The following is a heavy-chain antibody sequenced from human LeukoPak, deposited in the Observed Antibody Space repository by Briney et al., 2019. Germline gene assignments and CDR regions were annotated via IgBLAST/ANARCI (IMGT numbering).Heavy chain of an antibody. CDR2: INPNSGNT. J-gene: IGHJ4*02. CDR1: GYTFTCYD. CDR3: ARGSIAVAGTDY. Sequence: ASVKVSCKATGYTFTCYDINWVRQATGQGLEWMGCINPNSGNTGYAQKFQGRVTMTRNTSIRTAYMEVSSRRSEYTAVYYCARGSIAVAGTDYWGPGTLVTVS. D-gene: IGHD6-19*01. V-gene: IGHV1-8*01.